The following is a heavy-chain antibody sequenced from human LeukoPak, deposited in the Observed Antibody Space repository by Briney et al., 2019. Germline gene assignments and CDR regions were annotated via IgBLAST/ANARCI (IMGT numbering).Heavy chain of an antibody. V-gene: IGHV4-34*01. J-gene: IGHJ5*02. D-gene: IGHD4-17*01. CDR1: GGSFSGYF. CDR3: ARGLTTVTTFNWFDP. Sequence: SETLSLTCAVYGGSFSGYFWSWIRQPPGKGLEWIGEINHSGSTNYNPSLKGRVTISVDTSKNQFSLKLSSVTAADTAVYSCARGLTTVTTFNWFDPWGQGTLVAVSS. CDR2: INHSGST.